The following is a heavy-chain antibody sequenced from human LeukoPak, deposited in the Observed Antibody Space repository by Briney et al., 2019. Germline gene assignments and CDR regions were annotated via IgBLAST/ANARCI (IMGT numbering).Heavy chain of an antibody. CDR3: ARDGLGSRGYDAFDI. CDR1: EFTFSSYS. CDR2: ISSSSSYI. V-gene: IGHV3-21*01. Sequence: GGSLRLSCAASEFTFSSYSMNWVRQAPGKGLEWVSSISSSSSYIYYADSVKGRFTISRDNAKNSLYLQMNSLRAEDTAVYYCARDGLGSRGYDAFDIWGQGTMVTVSS. J-gene: IGHJ3*02. D-gene: IGHD1-26*01.